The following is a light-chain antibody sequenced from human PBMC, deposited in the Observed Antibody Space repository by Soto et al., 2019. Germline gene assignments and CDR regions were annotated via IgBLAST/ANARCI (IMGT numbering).Light chain of an antibody. Sequence: QSVLTQPPSVSGAPGQRVTISCTGSSSNIGAGYDVHWYQQLPGTAPKLLIYGNSNRPSGVPDRFSGSKSGTSASLAITGLLAEDEADYYCQSYDSGLSGYVFGTGTKLTVL. CDR2: GNS. CDR1: SSNIGAGYD. J-gene: IGLJ1*01. V-gene: IGLV1-40*01. CDR3: QSYDSGLSGYV.